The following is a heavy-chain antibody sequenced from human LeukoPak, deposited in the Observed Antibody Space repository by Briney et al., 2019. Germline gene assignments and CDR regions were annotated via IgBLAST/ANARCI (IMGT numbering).Heavy chain of an antibody. CDR2: IKQDGSEK. D-gene: IGHD3-22*01. CDR1: GFSFSTYW. V-gene: IGHV3-7*01. J-gene: IGHJ4*02. Sequence: GGSLRLSCVASGFSFSTYWMSWVRQAPGKGLEWVANIKQDGSEKYYVDSVKGRFTISRDNAKNSLYLQMNSLRAEDTAVYYCARGPRYYYDSSGYSYFGYWGQGTLVTVSS. CDR3: ARGPRYYYDSSGYSYFGY.